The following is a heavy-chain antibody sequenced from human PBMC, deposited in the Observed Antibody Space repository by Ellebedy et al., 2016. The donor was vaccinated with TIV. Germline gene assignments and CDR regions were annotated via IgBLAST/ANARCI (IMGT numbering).Heavy chain of an antibody. V-gene: IGHV4-4*02. CDR1: GGSISSSNW. CDR2: IYHSGST. CDR3: ARESDLQYYFDY. Sequence: MPSETLSLTCAVSGGSISSSNWWSWVRQPPGKGLEWIGEIYHSGSTNYNPSLKSRVTISVDKSKNQFSLKLSSVTAADTAVYYCARESDLQYYFDYWGQGTLVTVSS. J-gene: IGHJ4*02.